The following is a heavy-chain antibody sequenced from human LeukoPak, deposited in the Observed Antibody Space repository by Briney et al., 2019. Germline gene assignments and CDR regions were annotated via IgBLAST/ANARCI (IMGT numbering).Heavy chain of an antibody. CDR3: ARTYGSGSYYTPIFDY. CDR1: GGSISSYY. V-gene: IGHV4-59*01. J-gene: IGHJ4*02. D-gene: IGHD3-10*01. CDR2: IYYSGST. Sequence: SETLSLTCTVSGGSISSYYWSWIRQPPGKGLERIGYIYYSGSTNYNPSLKSRVTISVDTSKNQFSLKLSSVTAADTAVYYCARTYGSGSYYTPIFDYWGQGTLVTVSS.